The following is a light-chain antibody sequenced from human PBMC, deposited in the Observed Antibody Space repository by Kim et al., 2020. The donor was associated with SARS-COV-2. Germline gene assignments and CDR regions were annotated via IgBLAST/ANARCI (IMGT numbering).Light chain of an antibody. Sequence: QPAYISCRSSQSLVNRDGNTYLNWLHQRPGQSPRRLIYQVSKRDSGVPDRFSGSGSGTDFTLEISGVEAEDVGVYYCLQGTHWPKTFGQGTKLEI. CDR2: QVS. CDR3: LQGTHWPKT. CDR1: QSLVNRDGNTY. V-gene: IGKV2-30*01. J-gene: IGKJ2*01.